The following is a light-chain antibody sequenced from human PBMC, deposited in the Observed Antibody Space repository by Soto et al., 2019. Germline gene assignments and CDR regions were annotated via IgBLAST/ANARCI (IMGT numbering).Light chain of an antibody. Sequence: EIVLTQSPGTLSLSPGERATLSCRASQSVSSKYLAWYQQKPGQAPRVLIYGTSIRASGVPERFSGGGSGTDFTLTSTRLEPADFAVYYCQQYGSSLFTFGPGTKVDFK. J-gene: IGKJ3*01. CDR2: GTS. V-gene: IGKV3-20*01. CDR1: QSVSSKY. CDR3: QQYGSSLFT.